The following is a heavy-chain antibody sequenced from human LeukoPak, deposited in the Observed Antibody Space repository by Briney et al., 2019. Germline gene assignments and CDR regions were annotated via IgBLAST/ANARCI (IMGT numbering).Heavy chain of an antibody. CDR2: IDSNGDT. CDR1: GDSITTHP. V-gene: IGHV4-59*11. D-gene: IGHD2-15*01. J-gene: IGHJ4*02. CDR3: SRLAKCDGNCYSFDL. Sequence: PSETLSLTCTVSGDSITTHPWSWVRQTSGKGLDYIGFIDSNGDTNYNPSLKTRVIISSDTSTNQISLTLNSVAPADTAVYYCSRLAKCDGNCYSFDLWGQGMLVTVSS.